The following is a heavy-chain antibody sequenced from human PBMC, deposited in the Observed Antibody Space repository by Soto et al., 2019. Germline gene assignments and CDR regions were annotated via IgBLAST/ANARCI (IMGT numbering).Heavy chain of an antibody. CDR1: GGSMSSYY. J-gene: IGHJ5*02. D-gene: IGHD3-22*01. Sequence: SETLSLTCTVSGGSMSSYYWSWIRQPPGKGLEWIGYIYYTGSTNYNPSLKSRVTISVDTSKNQFSLKLNSVTAADTAVYYCARSNSGYYKWFDLWGQGTLVTVAS. V-gene: IGHV4-59*08. CDR2: IYYTGST. CDR3: ARSNSGYYKWFDL.